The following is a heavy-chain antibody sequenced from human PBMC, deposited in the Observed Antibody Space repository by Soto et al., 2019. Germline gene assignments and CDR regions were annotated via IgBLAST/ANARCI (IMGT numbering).Heavy chain of an antibody. J-gene: IGHJ3*01. CDR1: GLTFSNYE. CDR2: IGRGGTTT. V-gene: IGHV3-48*03. CDR3: ATRSGGGGAFDF. Sequence: ESGGGLVLPGGSLRVSCAASGLTFSNYEMNWVRQAPGKGLEWVSYIGRGGTTTYYADSLKGRFTISRDNAKNSLYLQMNSLRAEDTAVYYCATRSGGGGAFDFWGQGTMVTVSS. D-gene: IGHD3-10*01.